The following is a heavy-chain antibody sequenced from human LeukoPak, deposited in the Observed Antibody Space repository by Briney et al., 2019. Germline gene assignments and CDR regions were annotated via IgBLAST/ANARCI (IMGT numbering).Heavy chain of an antibody. V-gene: IGHV4-4*07. CDR2: IYTSGRT. J-gene: IGHJ4*02. Sequence: SSETLSLTCTVSGGSINNYYWSWIRRPAGEGLEWIGHIYTSGRTNYNPSLKSPVTMSVDTSKKQFSMELRSVTAADTAVYYCARGSPAGSGLEFFFDSWGQGTLVTVSS. CDR3: ARGSPAGSGLEFFFDS. D-gene: IGHD3-10*01. CDR1: GGSINNYY.